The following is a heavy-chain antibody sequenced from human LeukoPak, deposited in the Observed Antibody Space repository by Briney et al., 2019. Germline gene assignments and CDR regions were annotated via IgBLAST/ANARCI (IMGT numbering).Heavy chain of an antibody. CDR1: GFPFSSYW. V-gene: IGHV3-7*04. J-gene: IGHJ4*02. CDR2: IKQDGSKK. CDR3: TRVGYIDEGIDY. D-gene: IGHD5-24*01. Sequence: GGSLRLSFVASGFPFSSYWMTWVRQAPGKGLEWVANIKQDGSKKSYVDSVKGRFTISRDNAKNSLYLQMNSLRAEDTAIYYCTRVGYIDEGIDYWGQGTLVTVSS.